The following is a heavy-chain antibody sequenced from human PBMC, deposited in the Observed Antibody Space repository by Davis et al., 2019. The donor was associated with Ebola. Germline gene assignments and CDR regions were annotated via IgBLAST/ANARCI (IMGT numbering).Heavy chain of an antibody. J-gene: IGHJ5*02. Sequence: SETLSLTCTVSGGSISSGGYYWSWIRQHPGKGLEWIGYIYYSGSTYYNPSLKSRVTISVDTSKNQFSLKLSSVTAADTAVYYCARVLTTVTTGWFDPWGQGTLVTVSS. CDR2: IYYSGST. CDR1: GGSISSGGYY. CDR3: ARVLTTVTTGWFDP. D-gene: IGHD4-11*01. V-gene: IGHV4-31*03.